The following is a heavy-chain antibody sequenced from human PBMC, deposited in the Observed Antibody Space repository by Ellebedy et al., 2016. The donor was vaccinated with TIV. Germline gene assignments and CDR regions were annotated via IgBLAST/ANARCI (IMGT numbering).Heavy chain of an antibody. CDR3: AREQTGYGDYPY. V-gene: IGHV3-21*04. J-gene: IGHJ4*02. Sequence: PGGSLRLSCAASGFTFSDHAVHWVRQAPGKGLEWVSSISSSSSYIYYADSVKGRFTISRDNAKNSLYLQMNSLRAEDTAVYYCAREQTGYGDYPYWGQGTLVTVSS. CDR1: GFTFSDHA. D-gene: IGHD4-17*01. CDR2: ISSSSSYI.